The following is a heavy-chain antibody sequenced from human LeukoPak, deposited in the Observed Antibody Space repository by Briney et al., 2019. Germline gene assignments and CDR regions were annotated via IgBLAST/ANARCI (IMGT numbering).Heavy chain of an antibody. CDR1: GFTFSGYT. V-gene: IGHV3-21*01. J-gene: IGHJ4*02. CDR3: ARDPHGDYHFDY. Sequence: PGGSLRLSCAASGFTFSGYTMNWVRLAPGKGLEWVSSISGSSNYIYYADSVKGRFTISRGNAKNSLYLQMNSLRVEDTAVYYCARDPHGDYHFDYWGQGTLVTVSS. CDR2: ISGSSNYI. D-gene: IGHD4-17*01.